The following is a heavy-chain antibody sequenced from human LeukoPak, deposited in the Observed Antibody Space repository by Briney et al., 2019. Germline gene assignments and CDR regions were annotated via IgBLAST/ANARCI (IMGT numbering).Heavy chain of an antibody. CDR2: IYPGDSDT. CDR3: ARRDYYYYYGMDV. Sequence: GESLKISCKGSGYSFISYWIGWVRQMPGKGLEWMGIIYPGDSDTRYSPSFQGQVTISADKSISTAYLQWSSLKASDTAMYYCARRDYYYYYGMDVWGQGTTVTVSS. J-gene: IGHJ6*02. V-gene: IGHV5-51*01. CDR1: GYSFISYW.